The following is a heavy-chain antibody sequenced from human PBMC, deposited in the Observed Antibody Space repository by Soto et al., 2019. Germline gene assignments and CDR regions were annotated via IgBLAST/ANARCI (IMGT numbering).Heavy chain of an antibody. CDR1: GGSIKSGAYY. CDR2: IDYSGST. D-gene: IGHD2-15*01. CDR3: AREVRTSGGPFDS. J-gene: IGHJ4*02. V-gene: IGHV4-31*03. Sequence: QVQLQESGPGLVKPSETLSLTCTVSGGSIKSGAYYWSWIRQHPGKGLEWIGYIDYSGSTYYNPSLKSRITISIDTTKNQFSLKMTSVTAADTAVYYCAREVRTSGGPFDSWGQGTLVTVSS.